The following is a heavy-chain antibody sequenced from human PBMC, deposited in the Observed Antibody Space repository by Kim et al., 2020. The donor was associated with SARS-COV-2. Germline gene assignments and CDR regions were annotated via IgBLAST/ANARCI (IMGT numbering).Heavy chain of an antibody. J-gene: IGHJ4*02. CDR1: GFTFGDYA. D-gene: IGHD1-7*01. CDR2: IRSKAYGGTT. V-gene: IGHV3-49*04. Sequence: GGSLRLSCTASGFTFGDYAMSWVRQAPGKGLEWVGFIRSKAYGGTTEYAASVKGRFTISRDDSKSIAYLQMNSLKTEDTAVYYCTRDETYNWNYGSYWCQGTLVTVSS. CDR3: TRDETYNWNYGSY.